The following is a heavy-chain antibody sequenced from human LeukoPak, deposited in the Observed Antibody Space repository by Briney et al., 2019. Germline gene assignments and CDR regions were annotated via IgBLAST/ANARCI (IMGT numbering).Heavy chain of an antibody. Sequence: SETLSLTCTVSGGSISSSSYYWGWIRQPPGKDLEWIESIYYSGSTFYNPSLKSRVTISVDTSKNQFSLKLSSVTAADTAVYYCARTPYYDYVRGSYRYELYYFDYWGQGTLVTVSS. CDR2: IYYSGST. CDR1: GGSISSSSYY. J-gene: IGHJ4*02. D-gene: IGHD3-16*02. CDR3: ARTPYYDYVRGSYRYELYYFDY. V-gene: IGHV4-39*01.